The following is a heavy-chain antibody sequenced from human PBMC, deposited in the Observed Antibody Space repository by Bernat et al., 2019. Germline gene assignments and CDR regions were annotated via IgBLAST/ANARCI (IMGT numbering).Heavy chain of an antibody. CDR2: ISGSGGST. CDR3: AKDRATVTTLYFDD. D-gene: IGHD4-17*01. CDR1: GFTFSSYA. J-gene: IGHJ4*02. V-gene: IGHV3-23*01. Sequence: EVQLLESGGGLVQPGGSLRLSCAASGFTFSSYAMSWVRQAPGKGLEWVSAISGSGGSTYYADSVKGRFTISGGNSKNTLYRHMNSLRAEDTAVYYCAKDRATVTTLYFDDWGQGTLVTVSS.